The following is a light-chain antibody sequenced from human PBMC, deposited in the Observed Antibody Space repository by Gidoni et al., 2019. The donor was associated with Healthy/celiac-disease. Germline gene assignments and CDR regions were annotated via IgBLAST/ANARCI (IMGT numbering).Light chain of an antibody. CDR1: QSLLHSNGYNY. CDR3: MQALQTSIT. J-gene: IGKJ5*01. V-gene: IGKV2-28*01. Sequence: TVMTQSPLSLPVTPGEPASISCRSSQSLLHSNGYNYLDWYLQKPGQSPQLLIYLGSNRASGVPDRFIGSGSGTDFTLKISRVEAEDVGVYYCMQALQTSITFGQGTRLEIK. CDR2: LGS.